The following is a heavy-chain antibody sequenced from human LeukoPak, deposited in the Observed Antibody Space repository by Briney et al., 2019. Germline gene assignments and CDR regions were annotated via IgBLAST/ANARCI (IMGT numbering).Heavy chain of an antibody. CDR2: ISNNGGST. J-gene: IGHJ4*02. CDR3: ARTSIAAREADY. Sequence: GGSLRLSCAASGFTFSRYSVHWVRQAPGKGLEYVSAISNNGGSTYSRDNSKNTQMGSLRAEDMAVYYCARTSIAAREADYWGQGTLVTVSS. CDR1: GFTFSRYS. D-gene: IGHD6-6*01. V-gene: IGHV3-64*01.